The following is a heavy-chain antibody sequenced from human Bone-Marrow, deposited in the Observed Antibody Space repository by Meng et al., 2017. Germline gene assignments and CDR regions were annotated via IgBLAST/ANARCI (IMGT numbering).Heavy chain of an antibody. D-gene: IGHD6-13*01. CDR3: ATGAAAADH. CDR2: IERKRDGGTT. Sequence: EGERVESGGGLVKPGGSLRLSCVASGLSFTDAWMSWVRQASGKGLEWVGRIERKRDGGTTDYAAPVKGRFTISRDDSKNTLYLQMNSLISEDTAVYFCATGAAAADHWGQGTLVTVSS. J-gene: IGHJ4*02. V-gene: IGHV3-15*04. CDR1: GLSFTDAW.